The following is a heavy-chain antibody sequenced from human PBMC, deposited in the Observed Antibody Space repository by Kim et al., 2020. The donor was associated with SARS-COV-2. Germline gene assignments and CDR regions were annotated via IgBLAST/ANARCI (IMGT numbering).Heavy chain of an antibody. CDR3: AREHLLGYCSSTSCDHSTP. CDR2: ISSSSSYI. D-gene: IGHD2-2*01. CDR1: GFTFSSYS. Sequence: GGSLRLSCAASGFTFSSYSMNWVRQAPGKGLEWVSSISSSSSYIYYADSVKGRFTISRDNAKNSLYLQMNSLRAEDTAVYYCAREHLLGYCSSTSCDHSTPWGQGTLVTVSS. J-gene: IGHJ5*02. V-gene: IGHV3-21*01.